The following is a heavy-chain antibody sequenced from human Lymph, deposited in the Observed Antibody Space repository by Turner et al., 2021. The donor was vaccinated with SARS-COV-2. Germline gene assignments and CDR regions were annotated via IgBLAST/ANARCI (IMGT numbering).Heavy chain of an antibody. Sequence: QVQLQESGPRLVKPLEPLSLPCTDSGGSMNSNYWRWIRQPPGKRLEWIGYIYYRGSTNYNPSLKSRVTISVDTSKNQFSLKLTSVTAADTAIYYCARETVNNWVDPWGQGILVTVSS. J-gene: IGHJ5*02. CDR1: GGSMNSNY. D-gene: IGHD2-21*02. CDR3: ARETVNNWVDP. V-gene: IGHV4-59*01. CDR2: IYYRGST.